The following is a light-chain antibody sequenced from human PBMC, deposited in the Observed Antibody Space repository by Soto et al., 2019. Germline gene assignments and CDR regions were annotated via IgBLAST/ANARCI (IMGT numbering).Light chain of an antibody. CDR3: ATWDSSRSAGV. CDR1: SSNIGNNY. Sequence: QSVLTQPPSVSAAPGQKVTISCSGSSSNIGNNYVSWYQQLPGTAPKLLIYYNNKRPSGIPDRFSGSKSGTSATLGITGLQTGDEADYYCATWDSSRSAGVFGIGTKVTVL. J-gene: IGLJ1*01. V-gene: IGLV1-51*01. CDR2: YNN.